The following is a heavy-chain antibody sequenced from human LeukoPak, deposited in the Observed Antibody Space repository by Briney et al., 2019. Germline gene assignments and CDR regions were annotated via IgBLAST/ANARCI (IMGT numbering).Heavy chain of an antibody. Sequence: GGSLRLSCAASGFTSSSYSMNWVRQAPGKGLEWVSSISSSSSYIYYADSVKGRFTISRDNAKNSLYLQMNSLRAEDTAVYYCARTYYDILTGYSLFDYWGQGTLVTVSS. CDR3: ARTYYDILTGYSLFDY. CDR1: GFTSSSYS. CDR2: ISSSSSYI. V-gene: IGHV3-21*01. D-gene: IGHD3-9*01. J-gene: IGHJ4*02.